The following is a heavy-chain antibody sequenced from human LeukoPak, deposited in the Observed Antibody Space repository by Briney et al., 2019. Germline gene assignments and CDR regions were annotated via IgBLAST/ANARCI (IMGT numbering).Heavy chain of an antibody. V-gene: IGHV1-69*05. D-gene: IGHD1-26*01. CDR3: ASSPSVLGADYYYYYYLDV. Sequence: GASVKVSCKASGGTFSSYAISWVRQTPGQGLGWMGGIIPIFGTANYAQKFQGRVTITTDESTSTAYMELSSLRSEDTAVYYCASSPSVLGADYYYYYYLDVWGKGTTVTVSS. CDR1: GGTFSSYA. CDR2: IIPIFGTA. J-gene: IGHJ6*03.